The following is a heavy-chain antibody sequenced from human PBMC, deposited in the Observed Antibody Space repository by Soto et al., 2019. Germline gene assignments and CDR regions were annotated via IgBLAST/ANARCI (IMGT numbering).Heavy chain of an antibody. CDR2: IYWDDDK. CDR1: GFSLSTSGVG. CDR3: AHRRDIAAAGPYNWFDP. J-gene: IGHJ5*02. Sequence: QITLKESDPTLVKPTQTLTLTCTFSGFSLSTSGVGVGWIRQPPGKALEWLALIYWDDDKRYSPSLKSRLTITKDTSKNQLVLTMTNMDPVDTATYYCAHRRDIAAAGPYNWFDPWGQGTLVTVSS. D-gene: IGHD6-13*01. V-gene: IGHV2-5*02.